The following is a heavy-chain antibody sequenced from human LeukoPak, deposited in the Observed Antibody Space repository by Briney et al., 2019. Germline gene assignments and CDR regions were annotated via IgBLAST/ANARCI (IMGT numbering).Heavy chain of an antibody. D-gene: IGHD1-26*01. CDR2: IYYSGTT. CDR1: GGSISSAGYY. J-gene: IGHJ3*02. CDR3: AREKWETVFAFDI. V-gene: IGHV4-31*03. Sequence: SETLSLTCSVSGGSISSAGYYWSWIRQHPGKGLEWIGYIYYSGTTYYNPSLKSRLTISVDTSNNQISLKLSSVTAADTAVYYCAREKWETVFAFDIWGQGTVVTVSS.